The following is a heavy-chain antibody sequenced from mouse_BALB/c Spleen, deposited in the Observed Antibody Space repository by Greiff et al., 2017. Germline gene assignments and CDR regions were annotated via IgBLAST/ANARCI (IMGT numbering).Heavy chain of an antibody. J-gene: IGHJ2*01. CDR2: IRNKANGYTT. V-gene: IGHV7-3*02. CDR3: AKYGGGYYFDY. CDR1: GFTFTDYY. D-gene: IGHD1-1*01. Sequence: EVQLVESGGGLVQPGGSLRLSCATSGFTFTDYYMSWVRQPPGKALEWLGFIRNKANGYTTEYSASVKGRFTISRDNSQSLLYLQMNTLRAEDSATYSCAKYGGGYYFDYWGQGTTLTVSS.